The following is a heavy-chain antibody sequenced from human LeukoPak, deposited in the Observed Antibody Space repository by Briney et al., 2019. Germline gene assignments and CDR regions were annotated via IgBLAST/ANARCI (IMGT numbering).Heavy chain of an antibody. CDR3: ARDGIVGSPLFKFDY. CDR1: GFTFNNYA. Sequence: PGGSLRLSCAASGFTFNNYAIHWVRQAPHEGLEWVAIISFDGGNKYYADSVKGRFTISRDNSKNTPYLQMNSLRAEDTAVYYCARDGIVGSPLFKFDYWGQGTLVTVSS. D-gene: IGHD1-26*01. V-gene: IGHV3-30-3*01. CDR2: ISFDGGNK. J-gene: IGHJ4*02.